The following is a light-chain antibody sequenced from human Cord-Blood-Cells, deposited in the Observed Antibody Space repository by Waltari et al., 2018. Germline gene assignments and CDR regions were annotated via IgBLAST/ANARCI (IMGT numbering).Light chain of an antibody. V-gene: IGKV3-15*01. CDR3: QQYNNWPPLT. CDR2: GAS. CDR1: QSVSSN. J-gene: IGKJ4*01. Sequence: EIVMTQSPATLSVSPGERATLSCRASQSVSSNLAWYQQKPGQAPRLLIYGASTRATGIPASFSGSGSGTEFTITISSLQSEDFAVYYCQQYNNWPPLTFGGGTKVEIK.